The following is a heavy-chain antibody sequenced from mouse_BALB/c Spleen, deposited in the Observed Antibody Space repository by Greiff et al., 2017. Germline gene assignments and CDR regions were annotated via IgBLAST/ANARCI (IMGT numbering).Heavy chain of an antibody. V-gene: IGHV1-87*01. J-gene: IGHJ4*01. Sequence: LVESGAELARPGASVKLSCKASGYTFTSYWMQWVKQRPGQGLEWIGAIYPGDGDTRYTQKFKGKATLTADKSSSTAYMQLSSLASEDSAVYYCARRGRLGLYYYAMDYWGQGTSVTVSS. CDR3: ARRGRLGLYYYAMDY. D-gene: IGHD4-1*01. CDR1: GYTFTSYW. CDR2: IYPGDGDT.